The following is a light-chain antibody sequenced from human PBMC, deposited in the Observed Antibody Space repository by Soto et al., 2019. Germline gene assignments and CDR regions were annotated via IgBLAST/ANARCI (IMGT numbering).Light chain of an antibody. CDR2: DVS. CDR1: SSDIGGYTY. CDR3: CSFAGPQSFEV. Sequence: QSVLIQPRSVSLSPGQSVTISCTGTSSDIGGYTYVSWYQQHPGKAPKVIIYDVSERPSGVPDRFSGSKSGNTASLTISGLQPEDEADYYCCSFAGPQSFEVFGEGTKVTVL. J-gene: IGLJ1*01. V-gene: IGLV2-11*01.